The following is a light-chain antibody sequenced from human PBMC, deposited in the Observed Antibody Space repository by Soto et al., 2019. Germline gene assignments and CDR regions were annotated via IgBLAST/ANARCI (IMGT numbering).Light chain of an antibody. Sequence: KYPATLSVSPGERATLSCRASQSVSSNLAWYQQKPGQAPRLLIYGASTRASGIPARFSGSGSGTEFTLTISSLQSEDFADKYCQQRSNLPPTSGQGTK. V-gene: IGKV3-15*01. CDR2: GAS. CDR1: QSVSSN. CDR3: QQRSNLPPT. J-gene: IGKJ1*01.